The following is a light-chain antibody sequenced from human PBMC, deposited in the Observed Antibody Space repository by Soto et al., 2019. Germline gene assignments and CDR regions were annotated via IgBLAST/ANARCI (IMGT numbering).Light chain of an antibody. Sequence: DIQMTQSPSSLSASVGDRVTITCRASQGIRNDLSWYQQKPGKAPKRLIYAASSLQSGVPSRFSGSGSGTEFSLTTSSLQPEDFATYNCLQHMSYPRTFGQVTKVEIK. CDR1: QGIRND. CDR3: LQHMSYPRT. CDR2: AAS. J-gene: IGKJ1*01. V-gene: IGKV1-17*01.